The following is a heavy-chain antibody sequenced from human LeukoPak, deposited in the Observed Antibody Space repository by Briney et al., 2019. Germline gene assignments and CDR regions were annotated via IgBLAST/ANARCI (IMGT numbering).Heavy chain of an antibody. V-gene: IGHV3-74*01. CDR2: INADGSAT. J-gene: IGHJ5*02. D-gene: IGHD2-2*01. CDR1: GFTFSSHW. Sequence: GGSLRLSCAASGFTFSSHWMHWVRQAPEKGLVGVSHINADGSATYYAASVKGRFTISRDNARNTLYLQMHSLTAEDTGVYYCVRGALRDCSYTSCTRGNWFDPWGQGTLVTASS. CDR3: VRGALRDCSYTSCTRGNWFDP.